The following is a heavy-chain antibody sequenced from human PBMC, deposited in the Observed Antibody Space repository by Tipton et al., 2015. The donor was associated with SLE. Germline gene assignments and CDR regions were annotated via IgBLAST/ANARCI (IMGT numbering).Heavy chain of an antibody. CDR1: GGSIRRHNST. D-gene: IGHD3-22*01. CDR3: ARATLGIVVVFDY. Sequence: TLSLTCTVSGGSIRRHNSTWDWIRQPPGKGLEWIGSIYYTGRTYYNPSLKSRVTMSVDPSKNQFSLELTSVPAADTAVYYCARATLGIVVVFDYWGQGTLVTVSS. V-gene: IGHV4-39*07. CDR2: IYYTGRT. J-gene: IGHJ4*02.